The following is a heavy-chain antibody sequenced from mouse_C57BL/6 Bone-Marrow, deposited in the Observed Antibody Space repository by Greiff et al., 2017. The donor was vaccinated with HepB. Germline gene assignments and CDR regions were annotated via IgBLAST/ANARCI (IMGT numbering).Heavy chain of an antibody. CDR3: TTDYYSNPRYFDV. V-gene: IGHV14-1*01. CDR1: GFNIKDYY. Sequence: EVQLQQSGAELVRPGASVKLSCTASGFNIKDYYMHWVKQRPEQGLEWIGRIDPEDGDTEYAPKFQGKATMTAETSSNTAYLQLSSLTSEDTAVYYCTTDYYSNPRYFDVWGTGTTLTVSS. CDR2: IDPEDGDT. D-gene: IGHD2-5*01. J-gene: IGHJ1*03.